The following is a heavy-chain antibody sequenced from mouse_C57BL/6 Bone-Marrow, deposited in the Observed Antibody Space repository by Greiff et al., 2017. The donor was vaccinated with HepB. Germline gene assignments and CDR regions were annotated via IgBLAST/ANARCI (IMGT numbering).Heavy chain of an antibody. CDR1: GFTFSSYA. Sequence: EVQLVESGGGLVKPGGSLKLSCAASGFTFSSYAMSWVRQTPEKRLEWVATISDGGSYTYYPDNVKGRFTISRDNAKNNLYLQMSHLKSEDTAMYYCAREYYGSSFDVWGTGTTVTVSS. CDR2: ISDGGSYT. J-gene: IGHJ1*03. D-gene: IGHD1-1*01. CDR3: AREYYGSSFDV. V-gene: IGHV5-4*01.